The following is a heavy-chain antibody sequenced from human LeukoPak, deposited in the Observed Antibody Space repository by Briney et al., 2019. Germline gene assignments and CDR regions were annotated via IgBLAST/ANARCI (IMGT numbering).Heavy chain of an antibody. V-gene: IGHV3-11*03. CDR2: ISSSSHYT. CDR1: GFTFSDYY. D-gene: IGHD2-15*01. J-gene: IGHJ4*02. CDR3: ARFACSGGSCYGEY. Sequence: GGSLRLSCAASGFTFSDYYMSWIRQPPGKGLEWVSYISSSSHYTNYADSVKGRFTISRDNAKNSLYLQMNSLRAEDTAVYYCARFACSGGSCYGEYWGQGTLVTVSS.